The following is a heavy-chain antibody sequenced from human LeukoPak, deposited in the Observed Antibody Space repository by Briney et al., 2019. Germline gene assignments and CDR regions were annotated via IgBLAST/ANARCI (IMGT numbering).Heavy chain of an antibody. V-gene: IGHV4-38-2*02. Sequence: SETLSLTCIVSGYSISSGYYWGWIRQPPGKGLGWIGNIYHSGSTYYNPSLKSRLTISLDTSKNQFSLKLSSVTAADTAVYYCARVAAGIGFFQHWGQGTLVTVSA. CDR1: GYSISSGYY. J-gene: IGHJ1*01. D-gene: IGHD6-13*01. CDR2: IYHSGST. CDR3: ARVAAGIGFFQH.